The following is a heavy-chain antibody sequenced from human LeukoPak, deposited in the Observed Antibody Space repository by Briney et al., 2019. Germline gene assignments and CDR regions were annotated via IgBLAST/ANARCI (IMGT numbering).Heavy chain of an antibody. J-gene: IGHJ4*02. CDR3: ARLYYYDSSGSLPIDY. CDR1: GGTFSSYT. V-gene: IGHV1-69*02. D-gene: IGHD3-22*01. Sequence: SVKVSCKAYGGTFSSYTISWVRQTPGQGLEGMGRIIPILGIANYAQKCQGRVTITADKSTSTAYMELSSLRSEDTAVYYCARLYYYDSSGSLPIDYWGQGTLVTVSS. CDR2: IIPILGIA.